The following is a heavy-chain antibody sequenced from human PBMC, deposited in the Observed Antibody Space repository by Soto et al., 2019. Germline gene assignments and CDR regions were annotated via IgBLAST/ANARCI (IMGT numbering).Heavy chain of an antibody. V-gene: IGHV4-30-4*01. J-gene: IGHJ4*02. Sequence: QVQLQESGPGLVKPSQTLSLTCTVSGGSINSGDYYWSWIRQPPGKGLEWIGYIYYSGSTYYNPSLKSRVTISVDTSKNQFSLKLSSVTAADTAVYYCARVNGGSYYVVDYWGQGTLVTVSS. CDR3: ARVNGGSYYVVDY. CDR1: GGSINSGDYY. D-gene: IGHD1-26*01. CDR2: IYYSGST.